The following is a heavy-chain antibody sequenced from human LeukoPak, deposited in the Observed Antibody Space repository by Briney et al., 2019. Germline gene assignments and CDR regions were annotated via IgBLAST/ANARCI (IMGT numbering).Heavy chain of an antibody. CDR3: AKVLLALHDHAFDL. CDR2: IKYDGSLT. D-gene: IGHD2-15*01. CDR1: GSTFTNYG. V-gene: IGHV3-30*02. J-gene: IGHJ3*01. Sequence: GGSLRLSCAASGSTFTNYGMHWVRQAPGKGLEWVAFIKYDGSLTRYLDSVKGRFIISRDNSKNTVYLQMNSLRAEDTAVFHCAKVLLALHDHAFDLWGQGTMVTVSS.